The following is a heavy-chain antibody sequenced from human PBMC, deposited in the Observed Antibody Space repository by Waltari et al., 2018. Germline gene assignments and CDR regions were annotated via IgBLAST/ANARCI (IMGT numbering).Heavy chain of an antibody. CDR2: IYHDGTT. J-gene: IGHJ4*02. CDR1: GYAVNSGFY. D-gene: IGHD2-2*03. CDR3: SRQVLGYCTSAACRRLES. Sequence: QVQLQESGPGLVKSSETLSLTCDVSGYAVNSGFYWGWIRQAPGKGLERVATIYHDGTTFYKPSLKSRLSVSMDTSKNQISLTLKSVTAADTAVYYCSRQVLGYCTSAACRRLESWGQGTLVTVSS. V-gene: IGHV4-38-2*01.